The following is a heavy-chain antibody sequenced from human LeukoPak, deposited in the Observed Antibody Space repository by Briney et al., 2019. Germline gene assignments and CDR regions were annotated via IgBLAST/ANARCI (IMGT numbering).Heavy chain of an antibody. J-gene: IGHJ4*02. CDR2: ISYDGSNK. Sequence: GGSLRLSCAASGFTFSSYAMHWVRQAPGKGLEWVAVISYDGSNKYYADSVKGRFTISRDNSKNTLYLQMNSLRAEDTAVYYCAKGDRDWGSGSYTLDYWGQGTLVTVSS. D-gene: IGHD3-10*01. CDR3: AKGDRDWGSGSYTLDY. CDR1: GFTFSSYA. V-gene: IGHV3-30-3*01.